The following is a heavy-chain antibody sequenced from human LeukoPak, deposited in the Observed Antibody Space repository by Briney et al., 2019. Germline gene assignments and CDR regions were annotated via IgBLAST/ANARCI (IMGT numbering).Heavy chain of an antibody. D-gene: IGHD5-18*01. Sequence: PSETLSLTCVVYGGSFSGYYWSWIRQPPGKGLEWIGEINHSGSNNYNLSLKSRVTISVYTSKNQFFLKPSSVTAADTAVYYCARGRLDRGYSYGYGPILDYWGQGTLVTVSS. CDR2: INHSGSN. V-gene: IGHV4-34*01. CDR3: ARGRLDRGYSYGYGPILDY. CDR1: GGSFSGYY. J-gene: IGHJ4*02.